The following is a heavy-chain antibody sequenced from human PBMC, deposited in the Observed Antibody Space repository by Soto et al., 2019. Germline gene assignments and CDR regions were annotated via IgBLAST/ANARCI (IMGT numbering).Heavy chain of an antibody. V-gene: IGHV3-23*01. J-gene: IGHJ5*02. CDR1: GFTFSSYA. CDR2: ISGSGGST. Sequence: EVQLLESGGGLVQPGGSLRLSCAASGFTFSSYAMSWVRQAPGKGLEWVSAISGSGGSTYYADSVKGRFTISRDNSKNTLYLQMNSLRAEDTAVYYCAKESITYYYDSSGYYRRINWFDPWGQGTLVTVSS. CDR3: AKESITYYYDSSGYYRRINWFDP. D-gene: IGHD3-22*01.